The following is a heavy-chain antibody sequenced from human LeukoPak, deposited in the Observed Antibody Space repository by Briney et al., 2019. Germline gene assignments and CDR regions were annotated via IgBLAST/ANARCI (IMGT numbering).Heavy chain of an antibody. Sequence: GASVKVSXKASGGTFSSYAISWVRQAPGQGLEWMGRIIPIFGTANYAQKFQGRVTITTDESTSTAYMELSSLRSEDTAVYYCARAPLYYYDSSGYRPEYFQHWGQGTLVTVSS. CDR2: IIPIFGTA. CDR3: ARAPLYYYDSSGYRPEYFQH. V-gene: IGHV1-69*05. J-gene: IGHJ1*01. CDR1: GGTFSSYA. D-gene: IGHD3-22*01.